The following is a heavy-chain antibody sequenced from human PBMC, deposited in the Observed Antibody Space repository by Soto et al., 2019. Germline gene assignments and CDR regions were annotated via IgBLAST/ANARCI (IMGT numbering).Heavy chain of an antibody. CDR3: ARGYGSGSYRYYMDV. CDR2: INHSGST. Sequence: PSETLSLTCAVYGGSFSGYYWIWIRQPPGKGLEWIGEINHSGSTNYNPSLKSRVTISVDTSKNQFSLKLSSVTAADTAVYYCARGYGSGSYRYYMDVWGKGTTVTVSS. D-gene: IGHD3-10*01. V-gene: IGHV4-34*01. J-gene: IGHJ6*03. CDR1: GGSFSGYY.